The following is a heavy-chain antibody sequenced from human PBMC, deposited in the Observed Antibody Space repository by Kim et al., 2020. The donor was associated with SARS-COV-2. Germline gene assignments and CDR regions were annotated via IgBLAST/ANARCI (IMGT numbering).Heavy chain of an antibody. CDR3: TVLDYYDSSGYVDY. J-gene: IGHJ4*01. CDR1: GFTFSNAW. CDR2: NKSKTDGGTT. Sequence: GGSLRLSCAASGFTFSNAWMSWVRQAPGKGLEWVGRNKSKTDGGTTDYAAPVKGRFTISRDDSKNTLYLQMNSLKTEDTAVYYCTVLDYYDSSGYVDYWG. D-gene: IGHD3-22*01. V-gene: IGHV3-15*01.